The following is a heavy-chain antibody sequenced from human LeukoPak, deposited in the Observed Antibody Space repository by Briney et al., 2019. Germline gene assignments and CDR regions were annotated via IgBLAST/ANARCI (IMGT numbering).Heavy chain of an antibody. CDR3: ARVMVVSSSSVWFDP. V-gene: IGHV4-31*03. CDR1: GGSISSGGYY. CDR2: IYYSGST. J-gene: IGHJ5*02. Sequence: SETLSLTCTVSGGSISSGGYYWSWIRQHPGKGLEWIGYIYYSGSTYYNPSLKSRVTISVDTSKNQFSLKLSSVTAADTAVYYCARVMVVSSSSVWFDPWGQGTLVTVSS. D-gene: IGHD6-6*01.